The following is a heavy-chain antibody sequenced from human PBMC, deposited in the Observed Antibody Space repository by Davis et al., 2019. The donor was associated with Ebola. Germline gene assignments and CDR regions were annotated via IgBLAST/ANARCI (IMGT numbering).Heavy chain of an antibody. CDR3: ASGRIFGVVISRYYGMDV. V-gene: IGHV4-34*01. CDR1: GGSSSGYY. D-gene: IGHD3-3*01. Sequence: SETLSLTCAVYGGSSSGYYWSWIRQPPGKGLEWIGEINHSGSTNYNPSLKSRVTISVDTSKNQFSLKLSSVTAADTAVYYCASGRIFGVVISRYYGMDVWGQGTTVTVSS. J-gene: IGHJ6*02. CDR2: INHSGST.